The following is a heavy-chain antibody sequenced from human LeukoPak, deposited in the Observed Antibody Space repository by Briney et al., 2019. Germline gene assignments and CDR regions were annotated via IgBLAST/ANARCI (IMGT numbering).Heavy chain of an antibody. J-gene: IGHJ4*02. CDR3: ARDAQTLYSSSPDY. CDR2: INAGNGNT. CDR1: GYTFTSYA. V-gene: IGHV1-3*01. Sequence: ASVKVSCKASGYTFTSYAMHWVRQAPGQRLEWMGWINAGNGNTKYSQKFQGRVTITRDTSASTAYMELSSLRSEDTAAYYCARDAQTLYSSSPDYWGQGTLVTVSS. D-gene: IGHD6-6*01.